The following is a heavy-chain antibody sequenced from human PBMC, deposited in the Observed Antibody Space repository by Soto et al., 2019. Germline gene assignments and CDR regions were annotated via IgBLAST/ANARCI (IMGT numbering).Heavy chain of an antibody. J-gene: IGHJ5*02. CDR3: ASTPGNTYFDP. CDR1: GGSISSYY. D-gene: IGHD1-1*01. CDR2: IYYSGST. Sequence: SETLSLTCTVSGGSISSYYWSWIRQPPGKGLEWIGYIYYSGSTNYNPSLKSRVTISVDTSKNQFSLKLSSVTAADTAVYYCASTPGNTYFDPCGQGTLVTVSS. V-gene: IGHV4-59*01.